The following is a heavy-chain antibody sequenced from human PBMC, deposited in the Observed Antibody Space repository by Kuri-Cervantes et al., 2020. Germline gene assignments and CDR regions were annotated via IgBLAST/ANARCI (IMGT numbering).Heavy chain of an antibody. CDR3: AKRDSVVVTARDAFDI. Sequence: GGSLRLSCAASGFTFSSYSMNWVRQAPGKGLEWVSSISSSSSYIYYADSVKGRFTISRDNSKNTLYLQMNSLRAEDTAVYYCAKRDSVVVTARDAFDIWGQGTMVTVSS. V-gene: IGHV3-21*04. CDR1: GFTFSSYS. D-gene: IGHD2-21*02. CDR2: ISSSSSYI. J-gene: IGHJ3*02.